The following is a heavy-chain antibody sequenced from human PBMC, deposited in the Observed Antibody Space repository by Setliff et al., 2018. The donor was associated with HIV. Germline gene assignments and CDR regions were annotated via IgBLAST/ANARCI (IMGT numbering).Heavy chain of an antibody. Sequence: PSETLSLTCAVYGGSFSDNYWSWIRQSPGKGLEWIGEINHSGRTKYSPSLKSRVSISVDTSKTQFSLKLSSVTAADTAVYYCARDDSSGWHFYYYYGMDVWGQGTTVTVSS. CDR3: ARDDSSGWHFYYYYGMDV. CDR2: INHSGRT. D-gene: IGHD6-19*01. CDR1: GGSFSDNY. V-gene: IGHV4-34*01. J-gene: IGHJ6*02.